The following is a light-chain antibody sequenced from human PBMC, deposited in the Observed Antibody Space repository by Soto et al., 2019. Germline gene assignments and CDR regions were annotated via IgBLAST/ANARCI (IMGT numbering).Light chain of an antibody. CDR1: QSVSTY. Sequence: DIQVTQSPPSVSASVGDKVIITCRTNQSVSTYFSWYQQKLGKAPRLLIYGASKLQGGVPSRFGGSGSGTEFTLTIVNLQPEDFATYDCQQSFSTPPTFGRGTKVEI. J-gene: IGKJ4*02. CDR3: QQSFSTPPT. CDR2: GAS. V-gene: IGKV1-39*01.